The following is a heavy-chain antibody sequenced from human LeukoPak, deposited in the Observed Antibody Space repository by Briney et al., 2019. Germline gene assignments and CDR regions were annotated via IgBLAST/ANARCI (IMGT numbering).Heavy chain of an antibody. CDR1: GFTFSSYA. D-gene: IGHD3-22*01. Sequence: SGGTLRLSCAASGFTFSSYAMSWVRQAPGKGLEWVSAISGSGGSTYYADSVKGRFTISRDNSMNTLYLQMNSLRAEDTAVYYCAKGLYYDSSLFDYWGQGTLVTVSS. J-gene: IGHJ4*02. CDR3: AKGLYYDSSLFDY. CDR2: ISGSGGST. V-gene: IGHV3-23*01.